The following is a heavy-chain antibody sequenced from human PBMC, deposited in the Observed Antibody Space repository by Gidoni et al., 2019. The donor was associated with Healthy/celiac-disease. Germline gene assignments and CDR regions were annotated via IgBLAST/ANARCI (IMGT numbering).Heavy chain of an antibody. D-gene: IGHD6-13*01. V-gene: IGHV2-5*01. Sequence: QLTLKDSGPTLVSPTQTLTLTCPFSGFSLSPSVVGVGCIRQPPGKALEWLALIHWNDDKRSSPSLKSRLTITKDTSKNQVVRTKTNRERVDTATYYWAHNFISIEADGTIIDLDYGGQGTLVTVSS. CDR2: IHWNDDK. CDR1: GFSLSPSVVG. CDR3: AHNFISIEADGTIIDLDY. J-gene: IGHJ4*02.